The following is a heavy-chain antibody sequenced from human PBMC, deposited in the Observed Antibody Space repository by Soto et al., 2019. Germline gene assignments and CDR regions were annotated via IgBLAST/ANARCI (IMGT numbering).Heavy chain of an antibody. D-gene: IGHD3-10*01. CDR1: GFTFSSYG. V-gene: IGHV3-33*01. CDR3: ARESLPFFYYMDV. CDR2: IWSDESNK. Sequence: GGSLRLSCAASGFTFSSYGMHWVRQAPGKGLEWVAIIWSDESNKFYADSVKGRFTNSRDISKNTLYLQMNSLRSEDTAVYYCARESLPFFYYMDVWGRGTTVTVSS. J-gene: IGHJ6*03.